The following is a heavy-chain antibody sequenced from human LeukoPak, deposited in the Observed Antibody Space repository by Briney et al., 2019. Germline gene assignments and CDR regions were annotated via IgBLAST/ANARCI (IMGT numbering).Heavy chain of an antibody. J-gene: IGHJ4*02. Sequence: SGPALVKPTQPLTLTCTFSGFSLSTSGMCVSWIRQPPGKALEWLARIDWDDDKYYSTSLKTRLTISKDTSKNQVVLTMTNMDPVDTATYYCARSSGLLGYFDYWGQGTLVTVSS. D-gene: IGHD6-19*01. V-gene: IGHV2-70*11. CDR3: ARSSGLLGYFDY. CDR1: GFSLSTSGMC. CDR2: IDWDDDK.